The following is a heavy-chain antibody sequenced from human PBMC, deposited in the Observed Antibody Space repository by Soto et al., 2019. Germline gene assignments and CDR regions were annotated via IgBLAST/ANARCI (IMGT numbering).Heavy chain of an antibody. Sequence: SETLSLTCIVSGGSISSSSYSWAWIRQPPGKGLEWIGTMYYGVNTSYSPSFNSRVTISLDTSRNQFSLNLASVTAADTAVYYCARHDDSGFLIGGFDIWGQGTVVTVSS. CDR3: ARHDDSGFLIGGFDI. V-gene: IGHV4-39*01. D-gene: IGHD3-16*01. CDR2: MYYGVNT. J-gene: IGHJ3*02. CDR1: GGSISSSSYS.